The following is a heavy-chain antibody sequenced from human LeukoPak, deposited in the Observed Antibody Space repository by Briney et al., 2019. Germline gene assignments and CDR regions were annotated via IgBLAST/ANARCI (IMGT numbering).Heavy chain of an antibody. CDR2: ISSSSSTI. Sequence: PGGSLRLSCAASGFTFSSYSMNWVRQAPGKGLEWVSYISSSSSTIYYADSVKGQFTISRDNAKNSLYLQMNSLRAEDTAVYYCARDIVVVPAASWGVGTFDYWGQGTLVTVSS. CDR1: GFTFSSYS. J-gene: IGHJ4*02. D-gene: IGHD2-2*01. CDR3: ARDIVVVPAASWGVGTFDY. V-gene: IGHV3-48*04.